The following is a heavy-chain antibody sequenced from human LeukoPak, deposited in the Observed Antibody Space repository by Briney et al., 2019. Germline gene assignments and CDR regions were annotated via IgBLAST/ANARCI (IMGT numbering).Heavy chain of an antibody. D-gene: IGHD3-22*01. CDR3: TKEVTMIVGGQYFDD. J-gene: IGHJ4*02. CDR1: GFTFSSYW. Sequence: GGSLRLSCAASGFTFSSYWMHWVRQAPGKGLEWVSLITWDGRSTFYGDSVKGRFTISRDNSKNSLYLQMNTLRTEDTALYYCTKEVTMIVGGQYFDDWGQGTLVTVSS. CDR2: ITWDGRST. V-gene: IGHV3-43*01.